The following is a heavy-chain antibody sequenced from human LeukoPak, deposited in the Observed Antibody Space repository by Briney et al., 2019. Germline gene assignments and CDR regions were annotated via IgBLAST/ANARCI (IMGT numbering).Heavy chain of an antibody. D-gene: IGHD2-2*01. J-gene: IGHJ4*02. CDR1: GGTFSSYA. Sequence: SVNVSCKASGGTFSSYAISWVRQAPGQGLEWMGGIIPIFGTANYAQKFQGRVTITADKSTRTAYMELSSLRSEDTAVYYCARGNCSSTSCYRSPFDYWGQGTLVTVSS. CDR3: ARGNCSSTSCYRSPFDY. CDR2: IIPIFGTA. V-gene: IGHV1-69*06.